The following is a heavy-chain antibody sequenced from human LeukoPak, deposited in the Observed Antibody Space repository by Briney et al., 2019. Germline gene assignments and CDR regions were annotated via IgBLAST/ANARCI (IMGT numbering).Heavy chain of an antibody. D-gene: IGHD3-3*01. CDR3: ARAGDFWSSSSTNWFDS. CDR1: GFNFSTFS. CDR2: ISGTSSYI. J-gene: IGHJ5*01. V-gene: IGHV3-21*06. Sequence: PGGSLRLSCVGSGFNFSTFSMNWVRQVPGKGPEWVSSISGTSSYIYYGDSVRGRFTVFRDNAKNSVYLQMNSLRAEDTGVYYCARAGDFWSSSSTNWFDSWGQGTVVTVSS.